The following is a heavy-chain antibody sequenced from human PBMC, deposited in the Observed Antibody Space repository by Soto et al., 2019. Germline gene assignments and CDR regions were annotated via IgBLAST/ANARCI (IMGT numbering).Heavy chain of an antibody. CDR1: GFTFSSYG. CDR2: ISYDGSNK. Sequence: HPGGSLRLSCAASGFTFSSYGVHWVRQAPGKGLEWVAVISYDGSNKYYADSVKGRFTISRDNSKNTLYLQMNSLRAEDTAVYYCAKGTQFAYYDFWSGSTGPYYYYGMDVWGQGTTVTVSS. J-gene: IGHJ6*02. CDR3: AKGTQFAYYDFWSGSTGPYYYYGMDV. D-gene: IGHD3-3*01. V-gene: IGHV3-30*18.